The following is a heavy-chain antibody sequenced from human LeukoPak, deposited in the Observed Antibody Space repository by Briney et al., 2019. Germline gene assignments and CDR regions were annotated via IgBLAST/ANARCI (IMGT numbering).Heavy chain of an antibody. CDR2: ISGSGSTT. V-gene: IGHV3-23*01. CDR1: GFSFSTFA. J-gene: IGHJ4*02. D-gene: IGHD3-9*01. Sequence: GGSLRLSCAASGFSFSTFAMNWVRQAPGKGLEWVSGISGSGSTTYYADSVKGRLTNSRDNSNNTLFLQMDRLKGEDTAVYFCAKERDETGYFNAPFDQWGQGPLVTVSS. CDR3: AKERDETGYFNAPFDQ.